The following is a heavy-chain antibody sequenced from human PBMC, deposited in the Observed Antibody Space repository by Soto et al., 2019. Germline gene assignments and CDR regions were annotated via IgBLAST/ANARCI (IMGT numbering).Heavy chain of an antibody. CDR3: ARHVRGAVTMNWFDP. Sequence: QLQESGPGLVKPSETLSLTCTVSGGSIISSNFYWGWIRQPPGKGLEWIGSVEYGGSTYDNPSLKSRVTFSADTSKTPFSLKLTSVTAADTAVYYCARHVRGAVTMNWFDPWGHGTLVTVSS. J-gene: IGHJ5*02. CDR2: VEYGGST. CDR1: GGSIISSNFY. D-gene: IGHD3-10*02. V-gene: IGHV4-39*01.